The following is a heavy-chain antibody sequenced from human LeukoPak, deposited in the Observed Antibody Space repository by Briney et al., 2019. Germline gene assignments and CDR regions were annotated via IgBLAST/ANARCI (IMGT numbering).Heavy chain of an antibody. J-gene: IGHJ4*02. CDR3: ARDLYYYDSSGLYPPGC. D-gene: IGHD3-22*01. CDR1: GFTFSDYY. V-gene: IGHV3-11*04. Sequence: GGSLRLSCAASGFTFSDYYMSWIRQAPGKGLDWVSYISSSGSTIYYADSVKGRFTISRDNAKNSLYLQMNSLRAEDTAVYYCARDLYYYDSSGLYPPGCWGQGTLVTVSS. CDR2: ISSSGSTI.